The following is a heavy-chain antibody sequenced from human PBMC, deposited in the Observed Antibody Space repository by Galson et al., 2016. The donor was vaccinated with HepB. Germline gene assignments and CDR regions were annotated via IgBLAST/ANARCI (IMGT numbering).Heavy chain of an antibody. D-gene: IGHD2-8*01. V-gene: IGHV1-18*04. CDR3: ARTGRMDGNYFYMDV. Sequence: SVKVSCKASGYMFRTYGITWVRQAPGHGLEYMGWIAGSNGYTTYIERLQGRVTMTIDTSTSTAYMELGSLRSDDTAVYYCARTGRMDGNYFYMDVWGKGTTVTLSS. CDR2: IAGSNGYT. J-gene: IGHJ6*03. CDR1: GYMFRTYG.